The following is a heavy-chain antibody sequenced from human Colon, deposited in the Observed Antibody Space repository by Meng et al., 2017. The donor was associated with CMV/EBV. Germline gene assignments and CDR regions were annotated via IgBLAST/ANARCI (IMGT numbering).Heavy chain of an antibody. V-gene: IGHV1-18*01. CDR2: ISPYNGNT. Sequence: ASVKVSCKASGYTFTTYAITWVRQAPGQGLEWMGLISPYNGNTKYAQRLQDRVTMTTDTSTRTAYMELRSLTSDDTAVYYCARVVVIPADYYTMDVWGQGTLVTVSS. J-gene: IGHJ6*02. D-gene: IGHD2-2*01. CDR3: ARVVVIPADYYTMDV. CDR1: GYTFTTYA.